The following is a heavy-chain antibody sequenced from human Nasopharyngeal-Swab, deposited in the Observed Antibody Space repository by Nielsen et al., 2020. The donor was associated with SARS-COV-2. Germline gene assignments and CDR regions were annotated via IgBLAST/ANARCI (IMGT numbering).Heavy chain of an antibody. CDR3: TTDFYFDY. V-gene: IGHV3-73*01. J-gene: IGHJ4*02. CDR2: IGDKDHNYAT. CDR1: GFPLTQHA. Sequence: GESLKISCAVSGFPLTQHAMSWVRQASGKGLEWVGRIGDKDHNYATTYGASVQGRFTISRDDSKNTAFLQMDSLKTEDTALYYCTTDFYFDYWGQGTLVTVSS.